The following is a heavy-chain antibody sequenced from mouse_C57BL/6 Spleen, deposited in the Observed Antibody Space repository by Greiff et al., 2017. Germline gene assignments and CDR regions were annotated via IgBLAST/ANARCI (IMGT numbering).Heavy chain of an antibody. D-gene: IGHD2-5*01. CDR2: IDPNSGGT. CDR3: AREGAVSNCLYYALVY. V-gene: IGHV1-72*01. Sequence: VQLQQSGAELVKPGASVKLSCKASGYTFTSSWMPWVKQRHGRGLEWIGRIDPNSGGTTYNEKFKSKATLPVDKPSSTAYRQRSRLTSEDSAYYYCAREGAVSNCLYYALVYLPQGTSVPVSS. CDR1: GYTFTSSW. J-gene: IGHJ4*01.